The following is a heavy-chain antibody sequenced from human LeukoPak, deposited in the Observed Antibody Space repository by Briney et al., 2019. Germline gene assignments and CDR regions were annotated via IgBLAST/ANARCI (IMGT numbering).Heavy chain of an antibody. V-gene: IGHV3-33*01. CDR1: GFTFSNYG. CDR3: AGEPEQQLVRAWFDP. Sequence: PGRSLRLSCAASGFTFSNYGMHWVRQAPGKGLEWVALIWYDGSNKYYADSVKGRFTISRDNSKNTLYLQMNSLRAEDTAVYYCAGEPEQQLVRAWFDPWGQGTLVTVSS. CDR2: IWYDGSNK. J-gene: IGHJ5*02. D-gene: IGHD6-13*01.